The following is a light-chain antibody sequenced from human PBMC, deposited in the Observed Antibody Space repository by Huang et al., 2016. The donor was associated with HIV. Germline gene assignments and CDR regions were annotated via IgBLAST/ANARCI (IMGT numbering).Light chain of an antibody. CDR2: AAS. Sequence: QLTQSPPSLSASVGDTVIISCRASPVIGTSLAWYQQKPGRAPKLLMSAASTLQTGVPSLFSGDSAGTYFTLFITGLQPEDFATYYCQQLHSYPITFGQGTRLDI. J-gene: IGKJ5*01. V-gene: IGKV1-9*01. CDR1: PVIGTS. CDR3: QQLHSYPIT.